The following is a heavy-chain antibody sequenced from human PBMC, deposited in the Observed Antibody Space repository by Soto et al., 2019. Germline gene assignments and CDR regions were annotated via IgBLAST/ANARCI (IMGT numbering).Heavy chain of an antibody. D-gene: IGHD1-1*01. CDR2: ITYDGSNK. CDR1: GFTFRSYD. J-gene: IGHJ4*02. Sequence: QVQLVESGGGVVQPGRSLRLSCVVSGFTFRSYDMHWVRQAPGKGLEWVALITYDGSNKYYADSVKGRFTVSRDNSKNTQDLQRHSLRAEDSAVYYGVRRQYDVGDQWGQGTLGTVSS. V-gene: IGHV3-30*03. CDR3: VRRQYDVGDQ.